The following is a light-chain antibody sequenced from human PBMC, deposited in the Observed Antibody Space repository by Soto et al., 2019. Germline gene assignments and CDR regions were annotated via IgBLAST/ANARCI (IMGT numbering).Light chain of an antibody. CDR1: QSVSSSY. J-gene: IGKJ2*01. Sequence: EIVLTQSPGTLSLSPGERATLSCRASQSVSSSYLAWYHQKPGQAPRLLIFGASSRATGIPDRFSGSGSGTDFTLTIARLEPEDFAVYYCQQYGSSPQTFGQGTTLEIK. V-gene: IGKV3-20*01. CDR3: QQYGSSPQT. CDR2: GAS.